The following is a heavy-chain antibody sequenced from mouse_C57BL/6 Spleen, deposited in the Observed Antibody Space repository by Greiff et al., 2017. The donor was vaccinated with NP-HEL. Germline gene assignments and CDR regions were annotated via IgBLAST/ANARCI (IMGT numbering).Heavy chain of an antibody. V-gene: IGHV14-3*01. D-gene: IGHD2-4*01. CDR1: GFNIKNTY. J-gene: IGHJ1*03. Sequence: VQLQQSVAELVRPGASVKLSCTASGFNIKNTYMHWVKQRPEQGLEWIGRIDPANGNTKYAPKFQGKATITADTSSNTAYLQLSSLTSEDTAIYYCASWGSSYYDYDEWYFDVWGTGTTVTVSS. CDR2: IDPANGNT. CDR3: ASWGSSYYDYDEWYFDV.